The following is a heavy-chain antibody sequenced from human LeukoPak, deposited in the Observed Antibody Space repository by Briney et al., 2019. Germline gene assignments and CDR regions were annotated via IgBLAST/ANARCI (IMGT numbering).Heavy chain of an antibody. CDR1: GFTFDNFA. D-gene: IGHD3-10*01. J-gene: IGHJ4*02. Sequence: GGSLRLSCAPSGFTFDNFAMTWVRQAPGKGLEWVSEITGSGGSTYYAASVQGRFTISRDNSKNTLYLQMNSLRAEDTAIYYCARELFDFDYWGQGTLVTVSS. CDR3: ARELFDFDY. V-gene: IGHV3-23*01. CDR2: ITGSGGST.